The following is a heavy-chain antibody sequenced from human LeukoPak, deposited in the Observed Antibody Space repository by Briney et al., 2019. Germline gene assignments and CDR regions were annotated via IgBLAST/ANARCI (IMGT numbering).Heavy chain of an antibody. Sequence: HPGGSLRLSCEGSGFTFSNYWMGWVRQAPGKGLQWVANIKTDGSEKYYVDSVKGRFTISRDNAKNSLYLQMNSLRAEDTAVYYCACGARVAAALGSHWGQGTLVTVSS. V-gene: IGHV3-7*01. CDR3: ACGARVAAALGSH. CDR2: IKTDGSEK. CDR1: GFTFSNYW. J-gene: IGHJ4*02. D-gene: IGHD6-13*01.